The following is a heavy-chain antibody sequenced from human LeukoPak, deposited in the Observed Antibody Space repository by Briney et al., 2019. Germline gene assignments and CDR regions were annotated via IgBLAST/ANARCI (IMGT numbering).Heavy chain of an antibody. V-gene: IGHV3-11*01. CDR2: IGRSGSTI. CDR3: ARRETYYYDTGGYSIDAFDI. CDR1: GFTFSDYY. Sequence: GGSLRLSCAASGFTFSDYYMTWIRQAPGKGLEWVSYIGRSGSTIYYANSVKGRFTISRDNAKNSLYLQMNGLRAEDTAVYYCARRETYYYDTGGYSIDAFDIWGQGTMVTVSS. J-gene: IGHJ3*02. D-gene: IGHD3-22*01.